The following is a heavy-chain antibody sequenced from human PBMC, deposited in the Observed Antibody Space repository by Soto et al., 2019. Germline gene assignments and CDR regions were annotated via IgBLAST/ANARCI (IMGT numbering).Heavy chain of an antibody. J-gene: IGHJ4*02. CDR2: ISEGGTTT. D-gene: IGHD3-16*01. Sequence: EVQLVESGGGLAQSGGSLRLSCAASGFMFNDYEMNWVRQAPGKGLEWVSYISEGGTTTHYTDSVKGRFTISRDNAKESLYLQMNSLTPEDTATYFCVRDARGGGLLLCDCLGQGVVVSVSS. CDR3: VRDARGGGLLLCDC. V-gene: IGHV3-48*03. CDR1: GFMFNDYE.